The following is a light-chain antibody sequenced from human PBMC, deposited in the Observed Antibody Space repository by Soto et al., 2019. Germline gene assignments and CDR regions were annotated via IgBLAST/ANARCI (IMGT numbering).Light chain of an antibody. J-gene: IGKJ1*01. CDR1: QSVSSN. V-gene: IGKV3-15*01. Sequence: EIVMTQSPATLSVSPGERATLSCRASQSVSSNLAWYQQTPGQAPRLLIYGASTRATGIPARFSGSGSGTEFTLTISSLQSEDLAVYYGQQYNNWPPWTFGQGTKVEIK. CDR3: QQYNNWPPWT. CDR2: GAS.